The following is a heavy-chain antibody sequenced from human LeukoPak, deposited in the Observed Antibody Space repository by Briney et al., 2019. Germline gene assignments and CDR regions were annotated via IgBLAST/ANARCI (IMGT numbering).Heavy chain of an antibody. D-gene: IGHD5-18*01. V-gene: IGHV3-11*06. Sequence: GGSLRLSCAASGFTFSDYYMSWIRQAPGKGLEWFSYISSSSSYTNYAASVKGRFTISRDNAKNSLYLQMNSLRAEDTAVYYCARAVQLWFYDYWGQGTLVTVSS. CDR2: ISSSSSYT. J-gene: IGHJ4*02. CDR1: GFTFSDYY. CDR3: ARAVQLWFYDY.